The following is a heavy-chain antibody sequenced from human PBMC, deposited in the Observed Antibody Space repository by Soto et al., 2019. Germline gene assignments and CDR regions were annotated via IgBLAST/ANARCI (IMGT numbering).Heavy chain of an antibody. D-gene: IGHD6-13*01. CDR3: ARAQKLRRSSSWWSGYYYGMGV. CDR1: GYTFTSYG. V-gene: IGHV1-18*01. Sequence: ASVKVSCKASGYTFTSYGISWVRQAPGQGLEWMGWISAYNGNTNYAQKLQGRATMTTDTSTSIAYMELRSLRSDDTAVYYCARAQKLRRSSSWWSGYYYGMGVWGRGTTVTVSS. J-gene: IGHJ6*02. CDR2: ISAYNGNT.